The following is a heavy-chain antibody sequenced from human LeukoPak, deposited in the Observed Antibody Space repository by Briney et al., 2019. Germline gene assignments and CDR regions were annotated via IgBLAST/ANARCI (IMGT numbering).Heavy chain of an antibody. Sequence: PSETLSLTCAVDVGSFSGYYWSWIRQPAGKGLEWIGRIYTSGSTNYNPSLKSRVTISVDTSKNQFSLKLSSVTAADTAVYYCARAAYSSGWLAYWGQGTLVTVSS. CDR2: IYTSGST. CDR3: ARAAYSSGWLAY. D-gene: IGHD6-19*01. CDR1: VGSFSGYY. J-gene: IGHJ4*02. V-gene: IGHV4-59*10.